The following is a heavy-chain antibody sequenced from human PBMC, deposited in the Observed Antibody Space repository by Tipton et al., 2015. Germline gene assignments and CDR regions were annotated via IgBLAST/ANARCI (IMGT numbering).Heavy chain of an antibody. V-gene: IGHV3-33*01. Sequence: SLRLSCAASGFIFSSYGMHWVRQAPGKGLEWVAVIWYDGSNKYYADSVKGRFTISRDNSKNTLYLQMNSLRAEDTAMYYCARRRQGGYFDLWGRGTPVTVSS. CDR2: IWYDGSNK. CDR1: GFIFSSYG. CDR3: ARRRQGGYFDL. J-gene: IGHJ2*01.